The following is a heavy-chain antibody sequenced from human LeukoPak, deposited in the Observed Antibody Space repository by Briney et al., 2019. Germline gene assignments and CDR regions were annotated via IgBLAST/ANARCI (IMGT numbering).Heavy chain of an antibody. V-gene: IGHV3-9*01. CDR2: ISWNSGSI. CDR3: AKDMRGQGGNAFDY. CDR1: GFTFDDYA. D-gene: IGHD4-23*01. Sequence: GRSLRLSCAASGFTFDDYAMHWVRQAAGNGLEWVSGISWNSGSIGYADSVKGRFTISRDNAKNSLYLQMNSLRAEDTALYYCAKDMRGQGGNAFDYWGQGTLVTVSS. J-gene: IGHJ4*02.